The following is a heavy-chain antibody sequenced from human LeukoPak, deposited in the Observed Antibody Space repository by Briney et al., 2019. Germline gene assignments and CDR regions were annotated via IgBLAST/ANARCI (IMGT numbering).Heavy chain of an antibody. CDR2: ISGSGGGT. Sequence: GGSLRLSCAASGFTFSNYAMSWVRQAPGKGLEWVSVISGSGGGTYYADSVKGRFTISRDNSKNTLYLQMRSLRAEDTAAYYCAKGSSTFGVVRGDYWGQGTLVIVSS. J-gene: IGHJ4*02. CDR1: GFTFSNYA. V-gene: IGHV3-23*01. CDR3: AKGSSTFGVVRGDY. D-gene: IGHD3-3*01.